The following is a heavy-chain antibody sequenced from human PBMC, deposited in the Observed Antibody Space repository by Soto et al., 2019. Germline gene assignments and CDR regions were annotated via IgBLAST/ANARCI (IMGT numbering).Heavy chain of an antibody. J-gene: IGHJ4*02. Sequence: EVQLLESGGGLVQPGGSLRLSCAASGFTFSNYAMNWVRQAPGKVLGGVSTISSSSGSTYYADSVKGRFTISRDNSKNFLYLQMNSLRGDDTAVYYCAKVGSERYSGQHSDYWGQGTLVTISS. D-gene: IGHD5-12*01. CDR1: GFTFSNYA. CDR2: ISSSSGST. CDR3: AKVGSERYSGQHSDY. V-gene: IGHV3-23*01.